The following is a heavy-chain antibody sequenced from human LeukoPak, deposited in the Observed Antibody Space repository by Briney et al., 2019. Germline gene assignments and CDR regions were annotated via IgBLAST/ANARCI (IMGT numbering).Heavy chain of an antibody. CDR2: LSGGGGDT. V-gene: IGHV3-23*01. CDR3: AKDRYYDSRRAYDY. Sequence: SGGSLRLSCAASGFTVSSYAMSWVRQAPGKGPEWVSSLSGGGGDTYYADSVNGRFTISRDNSKKTLYLQMNSLRAEDTAVYYCAKDRYYDSRRAYDYWGQGTLVTVSS. D-gene: IGHD3-22*01. CDR1: GFTVSSYA. J-gene: IGHJ4*02.